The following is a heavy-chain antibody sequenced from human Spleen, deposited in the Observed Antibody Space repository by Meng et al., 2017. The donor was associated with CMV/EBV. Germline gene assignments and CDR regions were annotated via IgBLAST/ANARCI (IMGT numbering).Heavy chain of an antibody. Sequence: ASVKVSCKASGYTFTGYYMHWVRQAPGQGLEWMGWINPSSGGTEYAQKFRGRVTMTRDTSITTAYMELSRLRSDDTALYYCARVYYDSSGYYSDHYYGMVVWGQGTTVTVSS. J-gene: IGHJ6*02. D-gene: IGHD3-22*01. V-gene: IGHV1-2*02. CDR2: INPSSGGT. CDR3: ARVYYDSSGYYSDHYYGMVV. CDR1: GYTFTGYY.